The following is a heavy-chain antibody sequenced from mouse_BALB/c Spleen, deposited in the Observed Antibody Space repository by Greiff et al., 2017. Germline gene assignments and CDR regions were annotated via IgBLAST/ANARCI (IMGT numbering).Heavy chain of an antibody. V-gene: IGHV2-9*02. J-gene: IGHJ3*01. CDR1: GFSLTSYG. CDR3: ARDADNFAGFAY. Sequence: QVQLKESGPGLVAPSQSLSITCTVSGFSLTSYGVHWVRQPPGKGLEWMGVIWAGGSTNYNSALMSRLSISKDNSKSQVFLKMNSLQTDDTAMYYCARDADNFAGFAYWGQGTLVTVSA. CDR2: IWAGGST. D-gene: IGHD1-3*01.